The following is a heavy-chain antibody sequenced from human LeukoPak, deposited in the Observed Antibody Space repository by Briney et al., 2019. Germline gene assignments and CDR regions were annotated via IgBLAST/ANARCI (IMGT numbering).Heavy chain of an antibody. CDR2: IYTSGST. Sequence: SETLSLTCTVSGGYISSGSYYWSWIRQPAGKGLEWIGRIYTSGSTNYNPSLKSRVTISVDTSKNQFSLKLSSVTAADTAVYYCARDLVGLADNRFDPWGQGTLVTVSS. CDR1: GGYISSGSYY. V-gene: IGHV4-61*02. D-gene: IGHD2-8*02. CDR3: ARDLVGLADNRFDP. J-gene: IGHJ5*02.